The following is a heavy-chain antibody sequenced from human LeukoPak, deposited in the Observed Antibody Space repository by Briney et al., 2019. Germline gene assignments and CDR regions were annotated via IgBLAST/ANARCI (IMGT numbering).Heavy chain of an antibody. D-gene: IGHD5-12*01. Sequence: GGSLRLSCAASGFTFSSYGMHWVRQAPGKGLEWVAFIRYDGSNKYYADSVKGRFTISRDDSKNTLYLQMNSLRAEDTAVYYCARDWLNYFDYWGQGSLVTVSS. CDR2: IRYDGSNK. J-gene: IGHJ4*02. CDR3: ARDWLNYFDY. CDR1: GFTFSSYG. V-gene: IGHV3-30*02.